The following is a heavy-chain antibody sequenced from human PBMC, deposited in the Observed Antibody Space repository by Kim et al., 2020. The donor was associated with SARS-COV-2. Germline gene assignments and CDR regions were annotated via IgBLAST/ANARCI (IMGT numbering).Heavy chain of an antibody. D-gene: IGHD6-19*01. V-gene: IGHV1-3*01. CDR1: GYTFTDFA. Sequence: ASVKVSCRASGYTFTDFAMHWVRQAPGQGLEWMGWINGGSGDTKYSENFQGRVTITRDISASTGYMELSSLRFEDTALYYCASSSIQVAATFGFWGQGTLVSVFS. J-gene: IGHJ4*02. CDR2: INGGSGDT. CDR3: ASSSIQVAATFGF.